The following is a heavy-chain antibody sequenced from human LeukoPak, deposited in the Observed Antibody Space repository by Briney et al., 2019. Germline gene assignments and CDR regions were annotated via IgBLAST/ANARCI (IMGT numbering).Heavy chain of an antibody. J-gene: IGHJ6*02. D-gene: IGHD5-18*01. CDR1: GFIFGDHA. V-gene: IGHV3-49*04. Sequence: GGSLRLSCTTSGFIFGDHAMSWVRQAPGKGLEWIGFIRSKAYGGTTEYAASVIGRLTISRDDSKSIAYLQMNSLQIEDTGMYYCARGPILLWNYNGMDVWGQGTTVTVSS. CDR2: IRSKAYGGTT. CDR3: ARGPILLWNYNGMDV.